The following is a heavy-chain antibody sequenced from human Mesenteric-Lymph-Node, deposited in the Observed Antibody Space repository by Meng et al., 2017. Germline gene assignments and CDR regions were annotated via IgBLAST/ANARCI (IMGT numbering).Heavy chain of an antibody. V-gene: IGHV4-30-4*01. CDR1: GNSSSSGEYF. Sequence: QVQPQGAGPRPVKPSQTLSLTCTVSGNSSSSGEYFWSWIRQPPGKGLEWIGYMDYRGSTFYNLSLKSRVTISVDTSKNQFSLKLSSVTAADTVVYFCARGELLWDYWGQGTLVTVSS. J-gene: IGHJ4*02. CDR2: MDYRGST. CDR3: ARGELLWDY. D-gene: IGHD2-2*01.